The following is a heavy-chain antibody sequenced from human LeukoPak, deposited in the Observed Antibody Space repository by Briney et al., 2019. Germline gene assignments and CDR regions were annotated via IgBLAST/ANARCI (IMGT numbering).Heavy chain of an antibody. CDR1: GYSFTSYW. D-gene: IGHD3-10*01. J-gene: IGHJ4*02. CDR2: IYPGDSDT. Sequence: GESLKISCKGSGYSFTSYWIGWVRQMPGKGLEWMGIIYPGDSDTRYSPSFQGQVTISADKSISTAYLQWSSLKASDTAMYYCARPGRGRFGELFHFDYWGQGTLVTVSS. V-gene: IGHV5-51*01. CDR3: ARPGRGRFGELFHFDY.